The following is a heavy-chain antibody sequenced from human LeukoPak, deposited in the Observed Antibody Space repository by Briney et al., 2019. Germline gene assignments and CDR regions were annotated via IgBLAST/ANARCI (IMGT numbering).Heavy chain of an antibody. CDR1: GLTFSSYG. Sequence: GGSLRLSCAASGLTFSSYGMHWVRQAPGKGLEWVAVIWYDGSNKYYADSVKGRFTISRDNSKNTLYLQMNSLRAEDTAVYCCARDHGYCSSTSCYDYYYYGMDVWGQGTTVTVSS. CDR3: ARDHGYCSSTSCYDYYYYGMDV. J-gene: IGHJ6*02. CDR2: IWYDGSNK. V-gene: IGHV3-33*01. D-gene: IGHD2-2*03.